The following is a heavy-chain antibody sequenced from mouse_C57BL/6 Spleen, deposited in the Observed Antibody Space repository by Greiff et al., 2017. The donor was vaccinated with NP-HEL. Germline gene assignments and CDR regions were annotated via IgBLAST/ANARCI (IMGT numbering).Heavy chain of an antibody. D-gene: IGHD2-4*01. V-gene: IGHV5-4*01. CDR2: ISDGGSHT. CDR3: ARDSLMITDWYFDV. Sequence: EVKLVESGGGLVKPGGSLKLSCAASGFTFSSYAMSWVRQTPEKRLEWVATISDGGSHTYYPDNVKGRFTISRDNAKNNLYLQMSHLKSEDTAMYYCARDSLMITDWYFDVWGTGTTVTVSS. J-gene: IGHJ1*03. CDR1: GFTFSSYA.